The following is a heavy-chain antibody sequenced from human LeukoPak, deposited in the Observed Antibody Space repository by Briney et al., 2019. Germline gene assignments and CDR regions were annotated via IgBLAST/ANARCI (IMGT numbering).Heavy chain of an antibody. CDR2: IGNDGRST. D-gene: IGHD3-10*01. CDR3: TRGREGNYGLFDS. CDR1: GFTFNSYW. J-gene: IGHJ4*02. V-gene: IGHV3-74*01. Sequence: PGGSLRLSCAASGFTFNSYWMHWVRQAPGSGLVWVSRIGNDGRSTSFADSVKGRFTISRDNAKNTLYLQMNSLSAEDTAVYYCTRGREGNYGLFDSWGQGTLVTVSS.